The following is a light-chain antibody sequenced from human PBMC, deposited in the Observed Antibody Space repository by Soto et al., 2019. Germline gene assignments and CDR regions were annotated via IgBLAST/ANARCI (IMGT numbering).Light chain of an antibody. CDR1: QDISNY. J-gene: IGKJ1*01. CDR2: AAS. Sequence: DIQMTQSPSSLSASVGDRVTITCQASQDISNYLNWYQQKPGKAPKLLIYAASSLQGGVPSRFSGSGSGTDFTLTISSLQPGDFATYYCQQSYSTPRTFGQGTKVDIK. V-gene: IGKV1-39*01. CDR3: QQSYSTPRT.